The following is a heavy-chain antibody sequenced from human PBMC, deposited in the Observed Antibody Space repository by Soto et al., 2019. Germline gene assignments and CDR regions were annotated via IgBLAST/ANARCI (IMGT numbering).Heavy chain of an antibody. V-gene: IGHV2-70*11. Sequence: SGPTLVNPTETLTLACTFSGFSLTTSGMCVSWIRQPPGKALEWLARIDWDDDKYCSTSLRTRLTISKDTSKNQVVLTMTNMDPVDTATYYCARNSASSGGSCSLMDGSGKGTTVTVSS. CDR1: GFSLTTSGMC. CDR3: ARNSASSGGSCSLMDG. J-gene: IGHJ6*03. CDR2: IDWDDDK. D-gene: IGHD2-15*01.